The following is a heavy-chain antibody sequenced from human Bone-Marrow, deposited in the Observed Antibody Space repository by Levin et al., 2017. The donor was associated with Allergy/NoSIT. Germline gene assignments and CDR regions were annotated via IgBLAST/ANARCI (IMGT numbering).Heavy chain of an antibody. J-gene: IGHJ4*02. Sequence: SETLSLTCTVSGGSISSYYWSWIRQPPGKGLEWIGYIYYSGSTNYNPSLKSRVTISVDTSKNQFSLKLSSVTAADTAVYYCARGAGYDLWSGWGQGTLVTVSS. CDR3: ARGAGYDLWSG. V-gene: IGHV4-59*01. CDR1: GGSISSYY. D-gene: IGHD3-3*01. CDR2: IYYSGST.